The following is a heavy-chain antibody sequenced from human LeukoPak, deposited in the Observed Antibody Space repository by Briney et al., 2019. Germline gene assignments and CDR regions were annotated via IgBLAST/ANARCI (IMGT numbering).Heavy chain of an antibody. D-gene: IGHD1-26*01. CDR3: AAADSGSYYSVFDY. V-gene: IGHV3-66*01. Sequence: PVGSLRLSCAASVFTVSINYMSWVRQAPGKGVEWVSVVYSGGSTHYADSVKGTFTISRDNSKNTLYLHMNSLRAEDTAVYYCAAADSGSYYSVFDYGGQASLVSVSA. J-gene: IGHJ4*02. CDR1: VFTVSINY. CDR2: VYSGGST.